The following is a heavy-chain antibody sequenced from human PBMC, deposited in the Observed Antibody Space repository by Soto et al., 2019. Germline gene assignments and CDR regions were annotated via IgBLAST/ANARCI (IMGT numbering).Heavy chain of an antibody. CDR1: GFTFSTYA. J-gene: IGHJ4*02. CDR3: ARDGAAAGTFDY. V-gene: IGHV3-30-3*01. D-gene: IGHD6-13*01. CDR2: ISYSGGNK. Sequence: PGGSLRLSCAASGFTFSTYAMQWVRQAPGKGLEWLAVISYSGGNKFYADSVKGRFTISRDNSENTLNLQMNSLRPEDTAVYYCARDGAAAGTFDYWGQGTLVTVSS.